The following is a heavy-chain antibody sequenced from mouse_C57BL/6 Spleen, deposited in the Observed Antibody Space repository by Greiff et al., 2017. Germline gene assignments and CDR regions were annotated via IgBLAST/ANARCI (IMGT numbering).Heavy chain of an antibody. D-gene: IGHD2-3*01. J-gene: IGHJ2*01. CDR1: GFTFSNYW. CDR2: IRLKSDNYAT. V-gene: IGHV6-3*01. CDR3: TGYDGYRFHYFDY. Sequence: EVKLVESGGGLVQPGGSMKLSCVASGFTFSNYWMNWVRQSPEKGLEWVAQIRLKSDNYATHYAESVKGRFTISRDDSKSSVYLQMNNLMAEDTGIYYCTGYDGYRFHYFDYWGQGTTLTVSS.